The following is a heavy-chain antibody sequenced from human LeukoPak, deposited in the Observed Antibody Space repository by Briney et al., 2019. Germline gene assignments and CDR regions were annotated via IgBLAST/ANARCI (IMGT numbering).Heavy chain of an antibody. CDR2: IYYSGST. D-gene: IGHD3-10*01. V-gene: IGHV4-59*01. CDR1: GGSISSYY. J-gene: IGHJ6*02. CDR3: ERAPYYYGSGSYYPDYYYYGMDV. Sequence: SETLSLTCTVSGGSISSYYWSWIRQPPGKGLEWIGYIYYSGSTNYNPSLKSRVTISVDTSKNQSSLKMSSVTAADTAVYYCERAPYYYGSGSYYPDYYYYGMDVWGQGTTVTVSS.